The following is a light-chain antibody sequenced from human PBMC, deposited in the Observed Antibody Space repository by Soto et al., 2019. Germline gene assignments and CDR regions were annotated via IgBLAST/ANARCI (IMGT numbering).Light chain of an antibody. CDR2: AAS. CDR3: QQAYITPYT. J-gene: IGKJ2*01. Sequence: DIQVTQSPVSLSASVGDRVTVTCRTSQGISTYLNWYQHKAGDAPRLLISAASDLQKGVPSRFSGSGSEADFTLTISSLRPEDFATYYCQQAYITPYTFGQGTKLEI. CDR1: QGISTY. V-gene: IGKV1-39*01.